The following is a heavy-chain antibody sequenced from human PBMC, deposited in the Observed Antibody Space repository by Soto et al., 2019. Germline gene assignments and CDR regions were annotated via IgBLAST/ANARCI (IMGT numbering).Heavy chain of an antibody. CDR3: GRGSGFGGPRSYRNNWFDP. D-gene: IGHD3-16*01. CDR1: GASISNHY. Sequence: PSETLSLTCSVSGASISNHYWSWMRQSPGKGLEWIGLMSNTGITTYNPSLQGHVNISPDTTNNRISLRXSSVTAADTAGYYCGRGSGFGGPRSYRNNWFDPWGQGILVTVSS. J-gene: IGHJ5*02. V-gene: IGHV4-59*11. CDR2: MSNTGIT.